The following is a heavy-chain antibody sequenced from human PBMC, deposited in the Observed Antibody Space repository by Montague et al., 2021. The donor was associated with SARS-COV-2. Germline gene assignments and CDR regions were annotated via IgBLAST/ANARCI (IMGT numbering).Heavy chain of an antibody. Sequence: SLRLSCAASGFTFSSYDMHWVRQAPGKGLEWVAVISYDGSNKYYADSVKGRFTISRDNSKNTLYLQMNSLRAEDTAVYYCAKDVGSRNFFDYWGQGTLVTVSS. D-gene: IGHD3-10*01. J-gene: IGHJ4*02. CDR2: ISYDGSNK. CDR1: GFTFSSYD. CDR3: AKDVGSRNFFDY. V-gene: IGHV3-30*18.